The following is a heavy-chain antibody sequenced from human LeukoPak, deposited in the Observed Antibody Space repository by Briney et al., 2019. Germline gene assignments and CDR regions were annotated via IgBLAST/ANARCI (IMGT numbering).Heavy chain of an antibody. CDR2: MNPNSGNT. D-gene: IGHD2-2*01. Sequence: ASVTVSCKASGYTFTSYDINWVRQATGQGLEWMGWMNPNSGNTGYAQKFQGRVTITRNTSISTAYMELSSLRSEDTAVYYCARGPGYCSSTSCSSMDVWGKGTTVTVSS. CDR1: GYTFTSYD. CDR3: ARGPGYCSSTSCSSMDV. V-gene: IGHV1-8*03. J-gene: IGHJ6*04.